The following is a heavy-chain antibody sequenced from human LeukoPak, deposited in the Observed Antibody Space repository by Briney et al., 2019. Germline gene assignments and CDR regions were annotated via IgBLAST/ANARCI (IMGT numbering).Heavy chain of an antibody. Sequence: SETLSLTCAVSGGSISSSNWWSWVRQPPGKGLEWIGEIYHSGSTNYNPSLKSRVTISVDKSKNQFSLKLSSVAAADTAVYYCARGYRGYSYGYYYYYMDVWGKGTTVTVSS. D-gene: IGHD5-18*01. CDR1: GGSISSSNW. CDR3: ARGYRGYSYGYYYYYMDV. J-gene: IGHJ6*03. CDR2: IYHSGST. V-gene: IGHV4-4*02.